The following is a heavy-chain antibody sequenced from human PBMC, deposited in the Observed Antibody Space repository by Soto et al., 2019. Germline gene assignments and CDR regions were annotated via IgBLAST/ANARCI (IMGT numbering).Heavy chain of an antibody. CDR2: IYYSGST. V-gene: IGHV4-39*01. CDR1: GGSISSSSYY. CDR3: ARHVAKAVWVSGSYHSPFDY. Sequence: QLQLQESGPGLVKPSETLSLTCTVSGGSISSSSYYWGWIRQPPGKGLEWIGSIYYSGSTYYNPSLRSRITISVDTSKNQFSLKLSSVTAADTAVYYCARHVAKAVWVSGSYHSPFDYWGQGTLVTVSS. J-gene: IGHJ4*02. D-gene: IGHD1-26*01.